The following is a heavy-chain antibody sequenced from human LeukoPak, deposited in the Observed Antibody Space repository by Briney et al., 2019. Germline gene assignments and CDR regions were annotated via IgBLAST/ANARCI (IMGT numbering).Heavy chain of an antibody. CDR2: IGPGGDT. Sequence: GGSLRLSCAASGFTFSTYDMHWVRQPTGKGLEWVSAIGPGGDTYYPGSVKGRFTISRDNSKNTLYLQMGSLRAEDMAVYYCARVLGGDYEVFGAFDIWGQGTMVTVSS. CDR1: GFTFSTYD. CDR3: ARVLGGDYEVFGAFDI. V-gene: IGHV3-13*04. J-gene: IGHJ3*02. D-gene: IGHD4-17*01.